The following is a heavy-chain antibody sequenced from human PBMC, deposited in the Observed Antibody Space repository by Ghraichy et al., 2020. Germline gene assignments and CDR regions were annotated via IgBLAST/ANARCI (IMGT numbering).Heavy chain of an antibody. CDR1: GFTVSSNY. Sequence: GGSLRLSCAASGFTVSSNYMSWVRQAPGKGLEWVSVIYSGGSTYYADSVKGRFTISRDNSKNTLYLQMNSLRAEDTAVYYCARDRVPGYSSGWSGGMDVWGQGTTVTVSS. CDR3: ARDRVPGYSSGWSGGMDV. J-gene: IGHJ6*02. CDR2: IYSGGST. D-gene: IGHD6-19*01. V-gene: IGHV3-66*01.